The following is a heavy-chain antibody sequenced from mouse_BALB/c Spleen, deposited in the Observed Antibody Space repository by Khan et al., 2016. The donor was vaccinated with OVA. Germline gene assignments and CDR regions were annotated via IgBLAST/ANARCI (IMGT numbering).Heavy chain of an antibody. CDR3: ARSLTGTEAY. V-gene: IGHV1-4*01. CDR1: GYTFTSYT. CDR2: INPSSGYT. Sequence: QVQLKQSGAELARPGASVKMSCKASGYTFTSYTMHWVKQRPGQGLEWIGYINPSSGYTNYNQNFKDKATLTADKSSSTAYMQLSSLTSEDSAVYYCARSLTGTEAYWGQGTLVTVSA. J-gene: IGHJ3*01. D-gene: IGHD4-1*01.